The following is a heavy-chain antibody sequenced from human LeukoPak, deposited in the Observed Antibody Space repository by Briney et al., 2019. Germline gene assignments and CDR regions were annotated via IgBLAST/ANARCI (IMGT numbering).Heavy chain of an antibody. J-gene: IGHJ6*04. CDR3: ARDRNPGEINIMDV. V-gene: IGHV1-69*06. CDR1: GGTFSSYA. Sequence: ASVKVSCKASGGTFSSYAISWVRQAPGQGLEWMGGIIPIFGTANYAQKFQGRVTIIADKSTSTAYMELSSLRSEDTAVYYRARDRNPGEINIMDVWGKGTTVTVSS. CDR2: IIPIFGTA. D-gene: IGHD3-10*01.